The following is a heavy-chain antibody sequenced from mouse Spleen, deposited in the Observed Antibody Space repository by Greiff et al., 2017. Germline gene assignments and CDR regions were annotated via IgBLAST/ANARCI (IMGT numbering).Heavy chain of an antibody. Sequence: VQLKESGGGLVKPGGSLKLSCAASGFTFSSYAMSWVRQTPEKRLEWVATISSGGGNTYYPDSVKGRFTISRDNAKNTLYLQMSSLKSEDTAMYYCARRGISGYAMDYWGQGTSVTVSS. J-gene: IGHJ4*01. CDR3: ARRGISGYAMDY. D-gene: IGHD1-3*01. CDR1: GFTFSSYA. CDR2: ISSGGGNT. V-gene: IGHV5-9-3*01.